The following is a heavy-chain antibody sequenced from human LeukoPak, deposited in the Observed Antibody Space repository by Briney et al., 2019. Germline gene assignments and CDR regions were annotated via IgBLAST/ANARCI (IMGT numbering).Heavy chain of an antibody. V-gene: IGHV3-23*01. Sequence: GGSLRLSCAASGFTFSSDVMSWVRQAPGKGLEWVSAISGSGGSTYYADSVKGRFTISRDNSKNTLYLQMNSLRAEDTALYYCAKGVRGVPFYWGQGTLVTVSS. CDR1: GFTFSSDV. J-gene: IGHJ4*02. CDR3: AKGVRGVPFY. D-gene: IGHD3-10*01. CDR2: ISGSGGST.